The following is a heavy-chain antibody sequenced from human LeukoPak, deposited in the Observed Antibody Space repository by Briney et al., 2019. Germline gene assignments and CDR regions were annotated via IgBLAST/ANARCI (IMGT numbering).Heavy chain of an antibody. Sequence: PGGSLRLSCVASGFTFSNYAMSWVRQMPGKGLEWMGIIYPGDSDTRYSPSFQGQVTISADKSISTAYLQWSSLKASDTAMYYCARSGYSYAQDAFDIWGQGTMVTVSS. D-gene: IGHD5-18*01. CDR2: IYPGDSDT. J-gene: IGHJ3*02. V-gene: IGHV5-51*01. CDR3: ARSGYSYAQDAFDI. CDR1: GFTFSNYA.